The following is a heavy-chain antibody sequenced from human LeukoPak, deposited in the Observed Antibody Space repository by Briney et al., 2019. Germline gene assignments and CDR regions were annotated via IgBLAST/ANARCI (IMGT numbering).Heavy chain of an antibody. CDR3: ARGRPHGNDY. V-gene: IGHV3-74*01. CDR1: GFTFSSYW. CDR2: IASDGSST. Sequence: PGGSLRLSCAASGFTFSSYWMNWVRQALGKGLVWVSRIASDGSSTTYADSVKGRFSISRDNAKSTLYLQMNSLRVEDTAVYYCARGRPHGNDYWGQGTLVTVSS. D-gene: IGHD4-23*01. J-gene: IGHJ4*02.